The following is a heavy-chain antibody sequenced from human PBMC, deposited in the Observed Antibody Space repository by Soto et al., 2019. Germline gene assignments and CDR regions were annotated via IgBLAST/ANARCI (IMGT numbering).Heavy chain of an antibody. D-gene: IGHD6-13*01. CDR3: AKAILEGYSSSTFLFDY. CDR1: GFTFSSYA. CDR2: ISGSGGST. V-gene: IGHV3-23*01. Sequence: GGSLRLSCAASGFTFSSYAMSWVRQAPGKGLEWVSAISGSGGSTYYADSVKGRFTISRDNSKSTLYLQMNSLRAEDTAVYYCAKAILEGYSSSTFLFDYWGQGTLVTVSS. J-gene: IGHJ4*02.